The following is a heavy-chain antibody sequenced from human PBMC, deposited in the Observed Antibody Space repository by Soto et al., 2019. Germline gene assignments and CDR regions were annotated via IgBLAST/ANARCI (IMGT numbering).Heavy chain of an antibody. J-gene: IGHJ4*02. CDR3: ARSTLHLGEISLFFYY. D-gene: IGHD3-16*02. V-gene: IGHV5-51*01. CDR1: GYSFTSYW. CDR2: IYPGDSDT. Sequence: GESLKISCKGSGYSFTSYWIGWVRQMPGKGLEWMGIIYPGDSDTRYSPSFQGQVTISADKSISTAYLQWSSLKASDTAMYYCARSTLHLGEISLFFYYYAQGTLVAVAA.